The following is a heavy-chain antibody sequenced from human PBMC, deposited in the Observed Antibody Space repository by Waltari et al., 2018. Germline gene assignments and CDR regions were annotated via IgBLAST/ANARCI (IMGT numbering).Heavy chain of an antibody. D-gene: IGHD6-13*01. CDR3: VMYSSTFLGDC. J-gene: IGHJ4*02. CDR1: GFLFSSSW. CDR2: INPDGSIT. V-gene: IGHV3-74*01. Sequence: EVQLVESGGGLVQPGGSLRLSCPASGFLFSSSWMHWARQAPGKGLVSVSNINPDGSITRYADSVKGRFTISRDNAKNTLFLQMNSLRGEDTAVYYCVMYSSTFLGDCWGQGTLVNVSS.